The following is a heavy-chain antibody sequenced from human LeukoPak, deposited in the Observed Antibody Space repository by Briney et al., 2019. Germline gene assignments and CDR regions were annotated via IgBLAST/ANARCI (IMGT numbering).Heavy chain of an antibody. CDR3: ARDADIAAPPSRNDYDY. V-gene: IGHV1-69*04. CDR1: GGTFSSYT. D-gene: IGHD6-6*01. Sequence: SVQVSCQASGGTFSSYTIRWVRQAPGQGLEWMGRVIPILAIPKQEQKFQGGVTITADKSTSTAYMELSSLRSEDTAVYYCARDADIAAPPSRNDYDYWGQGTLVTVSS. CDR2: VIPILAIP. J-gene: IGHJ4*02.